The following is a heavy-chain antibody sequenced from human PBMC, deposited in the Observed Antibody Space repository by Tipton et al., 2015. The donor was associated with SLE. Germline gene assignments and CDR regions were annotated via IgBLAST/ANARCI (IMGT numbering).Heavy chain of an antibody. CDR3: AREARPYSNSWFDP. V-gene: IGHV1-46*01. Sequence: QSGAEVKKPGASVKVSCKASGYSFTAYYIHWVREAPGQGLEWMGIINPNGGSTTYAQKFQGRITMTRDTSTSTVYMELRSLRSEDTAVYYCAREARPYSNSWFDPWGQGTLVIVSS. D-gene: IGHD4-11*01. CDR2: INPNGGST. CDR1: GYSFTAYY. J-gene: IGHJ5*02.